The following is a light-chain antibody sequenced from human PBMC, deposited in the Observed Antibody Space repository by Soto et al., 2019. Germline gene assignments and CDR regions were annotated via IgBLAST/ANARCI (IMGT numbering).Light chain of an antibody. Sequence: DVVMTQSPLSLPVTLGQPASISCRSSQSLVHSDGNTYLNWFQQRPGQSPRRLIYMVSNRDSGVPDRFSGRGSGTDFTLEISRVEAEDVGVYYCIQATHWPLTFGQGTKVEI. CDR1: QSLVHSDGNTY. CDR2: MVS. CDR3: IQATHWPLT. V-gene: IGKV2-30*02. J-gene: IGKJ1*01.